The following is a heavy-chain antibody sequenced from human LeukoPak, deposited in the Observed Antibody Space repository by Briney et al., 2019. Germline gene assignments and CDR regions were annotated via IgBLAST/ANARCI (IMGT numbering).Heavy chain of an antibody. CDR3: ARTSVDSSGYTTYYFDY. D-gene: IGHD3-22*01. CDR1: GFSLSTSGMC. CDR2: IDWDDDK. Sequence: SGPTLVNPTQTLTLTCTFSGFSLSTSGMCVSWIRQPPGKALEWLARIDWDDDKYYSTSLKTRLTISKDTSKNQVVLTMTNMDRVDTATYYCARTSVDSSGYTTYYFDYWGQGTLVTVSS. J-gene: IGHJ4*02. V-gene: IGHV2-70*11.